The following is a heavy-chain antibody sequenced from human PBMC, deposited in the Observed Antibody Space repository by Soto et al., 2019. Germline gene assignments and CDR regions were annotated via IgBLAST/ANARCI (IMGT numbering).Heavy chain of an antibody. CDR3: ARGIWFGEFLAYGMDV. D-gene: IGHD3-10*01. Sequence: ASVKVSCKASGYTFTSYDINWVRQATGQGLEWMGWMNPNSGNTGYAQKFQGRVTMTRNTSISTAYMELSSLRSEDTAVYYCARGIWFGEFLAYGMDVWGQGTTVTVSS. CDR2: MNPNSGNT. CDR1: GYTFTSYD. V-gene: IGHV1-8*01. J-gene: IGHJ6*02.